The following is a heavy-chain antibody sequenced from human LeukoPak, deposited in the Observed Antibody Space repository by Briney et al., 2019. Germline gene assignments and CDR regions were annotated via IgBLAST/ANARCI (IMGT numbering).Heavy chain of an antibody. D-gene: IGHD5-18*01. J-gene: IGHJ5*02. V-gene: IGHV6-1*01. CDR3: AGYSYGVRPS. CDR1: GDIVSSNSTA. Sequence: SQTFSLTCVISGDIVSSNSTAWNWIRQSPSRGLEWLGRTYYRSKWYNDYAVSVKSRITINPDTSKNQFSLHLNSVTPEDTAVYYCAGYSYGVRPSWGQGTLVTVSS. CDR2: TYYRSKWYN.